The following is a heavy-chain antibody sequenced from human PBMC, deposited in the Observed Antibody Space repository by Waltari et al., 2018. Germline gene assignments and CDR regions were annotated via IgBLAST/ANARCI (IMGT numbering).Heavy chain of an antibody. CDR1: GGSISSSSYY. D-gene: IGHD6-19*01. CDR3: ATKRESSASGFDY. V-gene: IGHV4-39*01. CDR2: IYYSGST. J-gene: IGHJ4*02. Sequence: QLQLQESGPGLVKPSETLSFTCTVSGGSISSSSYYWGGFRQPPGKGLEWIGSIYYSGSTYYNPALKSRVTISVDTSKNQFSLKLSSVTAADTAVYYCATKRESSASGFDYWGQGTLVTVSS.